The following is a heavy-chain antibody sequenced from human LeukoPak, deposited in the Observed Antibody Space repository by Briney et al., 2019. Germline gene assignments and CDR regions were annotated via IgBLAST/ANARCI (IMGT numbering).Heavy chain of an antibody. Sequence: GGSLGLSCAASGFTFSGSAMHWVRQASGKGLEWVGRIRSKANSYATAYAASVKGRFTISRDDSKNTAYLQMNSLKTEDTAVYYCTRLRSSNYYDSTPKEFDYWGQGTLVTVSS. CDR1: GFTFSGSA. CDR2: IRSKANSYAT. V-gene: IGHV3-73*01. J-gene: IGHJ4*02. D-gene: IGHD3-22*01. CDR3: TRLRSSNYYDSTPKEFDY.